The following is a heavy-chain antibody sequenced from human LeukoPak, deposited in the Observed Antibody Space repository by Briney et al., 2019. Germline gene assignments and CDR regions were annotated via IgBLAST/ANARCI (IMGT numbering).Heavy chain of an antibody. CDR3: ARLHYYGSGSYY. D-gene: IGHD3-10*01. J-gene: IGHJ4*02. V-gene: IGHV4-39*01. Sequence: KPSETLSLTCAVSGGSISSSSYYWGWIRQPPGKGLEWIGSIYYSGSTYYNPSLKSRVTISVDTSKNQFSLKLSSVTAADTAVYYCARLHYYGSGSYYWGQGTLVTVSS. CDR1: GGSISSSSYY. CDR2: IYYSGST.